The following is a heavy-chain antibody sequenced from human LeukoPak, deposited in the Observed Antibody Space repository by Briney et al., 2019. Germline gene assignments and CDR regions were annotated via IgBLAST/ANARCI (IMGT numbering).Heavy chain of an antibody. J-gene: IGHJ3*02. CDR2: IYSGGST. D-gene: IGHD3-10*01. CDR3: ARRGSSDAFDI. Sequence: GGSLGLSCEASGFTVSSNYMSWVRQAPGKGLEWVSVIYSGGSTYYADSVKGRFTISRDNSKNTLYLQMNSLRAGDTAVYYCARRGSSDAFDIWGQGTMVTVSS. CDR1: GFTVSSNY. V-gene: IGHV3-53*01.